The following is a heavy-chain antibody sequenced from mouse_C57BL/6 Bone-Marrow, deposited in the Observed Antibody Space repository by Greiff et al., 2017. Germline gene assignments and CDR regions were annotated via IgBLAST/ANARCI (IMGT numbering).Heavy chain of an antibody. D-gene: IGHD1-1*01. CDR2: INSDGGST. CDR3: ARPFTTVVSYYFDD. V-gene: IGHV5-2*01. Sequence: DVKLVESGGGLVQPGESLKLSCESNEYEFPSHDMSWVRQTPGKRLELVAAINSDGGSTYYPDTMERRFIISRDNTKKTLYLQMSSLRSEDTALYYCARPFTTVVSYYFDDWGKGTTLTVAS. J-gene: IGHJ2*01. CDR1: EYEFPSHD.